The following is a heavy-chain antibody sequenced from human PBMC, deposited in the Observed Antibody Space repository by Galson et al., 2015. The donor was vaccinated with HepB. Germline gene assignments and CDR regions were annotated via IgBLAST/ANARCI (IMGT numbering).Heavy chain of an antibody. Sequence: SVKVSCKASGGTFSSYAISWVRQAPGQGLEWMGGIIPIFGTANYAQKFQGRVTITADESTSTAYMELSSLRSEDTAVYYCARDSPTLYDSSGYYFDYWGQGTLVTVSS. CDR2: IIPIFGTA. D-gene: IGHD3-22*01. CDR3: ARDSPTLYDSSGYYFDY. J-gene: IGHJ4*02. CDR1: GGTFSSYA. V-gene: IGHV1-69*13.